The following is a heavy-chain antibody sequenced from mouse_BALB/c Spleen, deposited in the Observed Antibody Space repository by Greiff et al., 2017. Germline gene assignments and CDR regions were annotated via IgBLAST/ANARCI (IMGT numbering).Heavy chain of an antibody. CDR1: GYSITSDYA. CDR2: INYSGST. J-gene: IGHJ2*01. CDR3: ARRTLYYFDY. Sequence: EVKLQESGPGLVKPSQSLSLTCTVTGYSITSDYAWNWIRQFPGNKLEWMGYINYSGSTSYNPSLKSRISITRDTSKNQFFLQLNSVTTEDTATYYCARRTLYYFDYWGQGTTLTVSS. D-gene: IGHD6-1*01. V-gene: IGHV3-2*02.